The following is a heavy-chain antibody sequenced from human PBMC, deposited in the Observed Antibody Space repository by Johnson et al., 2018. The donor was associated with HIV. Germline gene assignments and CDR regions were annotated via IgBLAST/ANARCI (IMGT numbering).Heavy chain of an antibody. CDR3: ARDATPWGGDYVGYTFDL. J-gene: IGHJ3*01. D-gene: IGHD4-17*01. CDR1: GFTFSNA. CDR2: ITSSGSSV. V-gene: IGHV3-11*04. Sequence: VQLVESGGGLVKPGGSLRLSCAASGFTFSNAWIRQAPGKGLECLSYITSSGSSVYYADSVKGRFTISRDNARASLFLRINSLRADDSGVYYCARDATPWGGDYVGYTFDLWGQGTVVTVSS.